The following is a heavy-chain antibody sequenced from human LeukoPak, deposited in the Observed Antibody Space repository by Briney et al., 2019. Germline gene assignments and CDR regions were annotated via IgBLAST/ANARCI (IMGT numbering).Heavy chain of an antibody. Sequence: GRSLRLSCAASGFTFSSYAMHWVRQAPGKGLEWVAVISYDGSNKYYADSVKGRFTISRDNAKSSLYLQMNSLRAEDTAVYYCARAGSIDWFIYGMDVWGQGTTVTVSS. V-gene: IGHV3-30-3*01. CDR3: ARAGSIDWFIYGMDV. D-gene: IGHD3-9*01. CDR2: ISYDGSNK. J-gene: IGHJ6*02. CDR1: GFTFSSYA.